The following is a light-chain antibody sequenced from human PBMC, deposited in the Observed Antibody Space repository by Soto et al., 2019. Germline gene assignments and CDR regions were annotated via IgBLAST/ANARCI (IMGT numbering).Light chain of an antibody. CDR2: DAS. CDR3: QQRFNWPRFT. Sequence: EIVLTQSPATLSLSPGERATLSCRASQSVSSYLAWYQQKPGQAPRLLIYDASNRATGIPARFSGGGSGTDFTLSIRSPEPEDFPVYYCQQRFNWPRFTFGQGTKLEIK. CDR1: QSVSSY. V-gene: IGKV3-11*01. J-gene: IGKJ2*01.